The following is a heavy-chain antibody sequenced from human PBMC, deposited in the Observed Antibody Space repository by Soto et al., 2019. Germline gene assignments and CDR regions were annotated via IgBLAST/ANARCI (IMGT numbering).Heavy chain of an antibody. CDR3: ARGRVGGSGHNHYYFDF. CDR1: GFAFNTYG. Sequence: QVQLVESGGGVVQPGGSLRLSCATSGFAFNTYGMHWVRQAPGKGLEWVAVIWFDGSNKYHANSVKGRFAISRDNSKNTLYLQMNSLRADDTAVYYCARGRVGGSGHNHYYFDFWGQGTLVTVSS. V-gene: IGHV3-33*01. J-gene: IGHJ4*02. CDR2: IWFDGSNK. D-gene: IGHD3-10*01.